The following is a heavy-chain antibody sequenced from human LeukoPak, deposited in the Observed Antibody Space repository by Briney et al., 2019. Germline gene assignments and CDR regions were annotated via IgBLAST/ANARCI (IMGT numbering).Heavy chain of an antibody. Sequence: ASVTVSCKASGYTFTSYDINWVRQTTGQGLEWMGWMNPNSGNTGYAQKFQGRVTITGNTSITTAYMGLSSLRSEDTAVYYCARRQYGSGSPLYYWGQGTLVTVSS. CDR3: ARRQYGSGSPLYY. CDR2: MNPNSGNT. J-gene: IGHJ4*02. V-gene: IGHV1-8*03. CDR1: GYTFTSYD. D-gene: IGHD3-10*01.